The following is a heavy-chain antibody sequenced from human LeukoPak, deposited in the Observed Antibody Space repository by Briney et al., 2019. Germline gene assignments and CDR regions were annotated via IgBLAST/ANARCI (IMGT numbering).Heavy chain of an antibody. CDR2: FYTSGST. V-gene: IGHV4-4*07. CDR3: ARGPSGASHYMDV. CDR1: GASISSYY. Sequence: PSETLSLTCTVSGASISSYYWSWIRQPAGKGLERIGRFYTSGSTKYHPSLKSRVTMSVDTSKNQFSLKLTSVTAADTAVYYCARGPSGASHYMDVWGKGTTVTASS. J-gene: IGHJ6*03.